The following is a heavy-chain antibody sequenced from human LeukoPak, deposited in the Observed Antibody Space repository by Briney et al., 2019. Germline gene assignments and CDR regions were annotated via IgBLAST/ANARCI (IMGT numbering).Heavy chain of an antibody. D-gene: IGHD3-3*01. CDR2: MNPGSGDT. J-gene: IGHJ6*02. CDR1: GFTFTTHD. V-gene: IGHV1-8*01. Sequence: ASVKVSCTTSGFTFTTHDINWVRQATGKGLEWMGWMNPGSGDTGYEQRFQGRVTMTRDTAINTAYMELSSLRSEDAAVYYCARDFDFWSGLGSTSSYYGMDVWGQGTTVTVSS. CDR3: ARDFDFWSGLGSTSSYYGMDV.